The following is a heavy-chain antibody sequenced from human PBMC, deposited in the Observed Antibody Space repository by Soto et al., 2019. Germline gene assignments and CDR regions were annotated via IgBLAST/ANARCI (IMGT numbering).Heavy chain of an antibody. D-gene: IGHD2-2*02. V-gene: IGHV3-30*18. CDR3: AKSPNFYCSSPNCYKYYFDH. CDR2: ISYDGSEK. Sequence: GVSLRRSCAPSAFTFNTYSMHWLLQAPGNMLQWVAVISYDGSEKYYVDAVKGRFTISKDNSKNTLYLQMNSLRPEDTAVYYCAKSPNFYCSSPNCYKYYFDHWGQGTRVTVSS. J-gene: IGHJ4*02. CDR1: AFTFNTYS.